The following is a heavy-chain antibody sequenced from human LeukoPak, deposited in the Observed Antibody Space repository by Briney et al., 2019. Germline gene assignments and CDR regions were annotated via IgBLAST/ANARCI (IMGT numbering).Heavy chain of an antibody. Sequence: GGSLRLSCAASGFTFSSYAMSWVRQTPEKGLEWVSSLSGSGYNTYYADSVKGRFTISRDNSKNTLYLQMASLRAEDTALYYCASRRGTTDLGSIDHWGPGTLVTVSS. CDR3: ASRRGTTDLGSIDH. D-gene: IGHD2/OR15-2a*01. V-gene: IGHV3-23*01. CDR2: LSGSGYNT. CDR1: GFTFSSYA. J-gene: IGHJ4*02.